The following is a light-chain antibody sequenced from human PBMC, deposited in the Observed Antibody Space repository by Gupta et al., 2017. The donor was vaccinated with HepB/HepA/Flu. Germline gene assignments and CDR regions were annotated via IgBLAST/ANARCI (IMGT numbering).Light chain of an antibody. CDR2: KAS. V-gene: IGKV1-5*03. CDR1: QRISTW. J-gene: IGKJ1*01. CDR3: QHYNSYPWT. Sequence: DIQLTQSPSTLSASVGDTVTITCRASQRISTWLAWHQQKPGKAPKVLIFKASTLESGVPSRFSGSGAGTEFTLTISSLQPDDYATYYCQHYNSYPWTFGQGTKVEIK.